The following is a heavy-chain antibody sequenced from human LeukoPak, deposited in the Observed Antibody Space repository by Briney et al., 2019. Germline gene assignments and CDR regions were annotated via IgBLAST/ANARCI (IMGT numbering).Heavy chain of an antibody. J-gene: IGHJ5*02. D-gene: IGHD5-24*01. V-gene: IGHV4-31*03. CDR3: ASRRDEAWFDP. Sequence: SQTLSLTCTVSGGSISSGGYYWSWIRQHPGKGLEWIGYISYSGSTYYNPSLQSRVTISVDTSKNQFSLKLSSVTAADTAVYYCASRRDEAWFDPWGQGTLVTVSS. CDR1: GGSISSGGYY. CDR2: ISYSGST.